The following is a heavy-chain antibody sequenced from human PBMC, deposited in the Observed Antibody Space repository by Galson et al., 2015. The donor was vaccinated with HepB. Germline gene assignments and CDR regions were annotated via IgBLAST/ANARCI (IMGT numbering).Heavy chain of an antibody. CDR3: ARDANYYDSSGGFDP. D-gene: IGHD3-22*01. Sequence: QSGAEVKKPGESLRISCKGSGYTFTSYGISWVRQAPGQGLEWMGWISAYSGNTNYAQKLQGRVTMTTDTSTSTAYMELRSLRSDDTAVYYCARDANYYDSSGGFDPWGQGTLVTVSS. J-gene: IGHJ5*02. V-gene: IGHV1-18*04. CDR1: GYTFTSYG. CDR2: ISAYSGNT.